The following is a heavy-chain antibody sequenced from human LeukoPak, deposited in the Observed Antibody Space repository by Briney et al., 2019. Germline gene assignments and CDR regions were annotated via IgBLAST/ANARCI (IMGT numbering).Heavy chain of an antibody. CDR3: ARGPANYFYMDV. CDR2: ITSNGGSK. V-gene: IGHV3-64*01. CDR1: GFTFSSYT. Sequence: GGSLRLSCAASGFTFSSYTMHWVRQAPGKGLEYVSAITSNGGSKYHANSVKGRFSISRDNSKNTLYLQMGSLRAEDMGVYYCARGPANYFYMDVWGKGTTVTISS. J-gene: IGHJ6*03.